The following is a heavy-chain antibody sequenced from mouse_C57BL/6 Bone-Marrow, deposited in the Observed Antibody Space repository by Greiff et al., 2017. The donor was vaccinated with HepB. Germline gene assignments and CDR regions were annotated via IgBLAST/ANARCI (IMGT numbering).Heavy chain of an antibody. CDR2: IWGVGST. J-gene: IGHJ3*01. V-gene: IGHV2-6*01. D-gene: IGHD2-4*01. CDR1: GFSLTSYG. Sequence: VKLQESGPGLVAPSQSLSITCTVSGFSLTSYGVDWVRQSPGKGLEWLGVIWGVGSTNYNSALKSRLSISKDNSKSQVFLKMNSLQTDDTAMYYCAGYDYGFAYWGQGTLFTVSA. CDR3: AGYDYGFAY.